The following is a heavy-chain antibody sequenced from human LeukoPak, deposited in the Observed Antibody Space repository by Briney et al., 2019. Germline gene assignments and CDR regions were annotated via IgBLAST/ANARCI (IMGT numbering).Heavy chain of an antibody. D-gene: IGHD6-19*01. CDR3: TKAGQWLAPGDY. Sequence: PGGSLRLSCAASGFTFSSYGMHWVRQAPGKGLEWVAVISYDGSNKYYADSVKGRFTISRENSKNTVYLQMNSLRDEGTAVYYCTKAGQWLAPGDYWGQGTLVTVSS. CDR2: ISYDGSNK. CDR1: GFTFSSYG. V-gene: IGHV3-30*18. J-gene: IGHJ4*02.